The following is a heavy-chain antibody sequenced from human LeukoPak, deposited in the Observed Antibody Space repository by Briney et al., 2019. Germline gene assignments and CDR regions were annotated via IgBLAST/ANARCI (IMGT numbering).Heavy chain of an antibody. CDR2: IYYSGST. V-gene: IGHV4-59*01. CDR1: GGSISSYY. J-gene: IGHJ5*02. CDR3: AREVGTTGWFDP. Sequence: SETLSLTCTVSGGSISSYYWSWIRQPLGKGLEWIGYIYYSGSTNYNPSLKSRVTISVDTSKNQFSLKLSSVTAADTAVYYCAREVGTTGWFDPWGQGTLVTVSS. D-gene: IGHD1-1*01.